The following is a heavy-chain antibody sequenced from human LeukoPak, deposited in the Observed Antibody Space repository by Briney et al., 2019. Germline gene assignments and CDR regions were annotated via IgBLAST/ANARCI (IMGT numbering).Heavy chain of an antibody. J-gene: IGHJ6*04. CDR1: GGSFSGYH. CDR2: INHSGST. Sequence: PSETLSLTCAVYGGSFSGYHRSWIRQPPGKGLEWIGEINHSGSTNYNPSLKSRVTISVDTSKNQFSLKLSSVTAADTAVYYCARSGTMVRGVIITRKDYYYYYGMDVWGKGTTVTVSS. CDR3: ARSGTMVRGVIITRKDYYYYYGMDV. V-gene: IGHV4-34*01. D-gene: IGHD3-10*01.